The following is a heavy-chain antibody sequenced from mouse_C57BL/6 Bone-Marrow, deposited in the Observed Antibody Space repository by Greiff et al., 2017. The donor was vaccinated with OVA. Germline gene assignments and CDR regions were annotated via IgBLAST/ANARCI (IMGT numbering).Heavy chain of an antibody. V-gene: IGHV1-59*01. CDR3: ARRSNSYYYAMDY. J-gene: IGHJ4*01. D-gene: IGHD2-5*01. Sequence: QVQLQQPGAELVRPGTSVKLSCKASGYTFTSYWMHWVKQRPGQGLEWIGVIDPSDSYTKYNQKFKGKATLTVETSSSTAYMQLSSLTSEDSAVYYCARRSNSYYYAMDYWGQGTSVTVSS. CDR2: IDPSDSYT. CDR1: GYTFTSYW.